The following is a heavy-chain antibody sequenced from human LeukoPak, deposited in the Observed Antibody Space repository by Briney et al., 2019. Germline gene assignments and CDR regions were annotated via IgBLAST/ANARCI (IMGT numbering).Heavy chain of an antibody. V-gene: IGHV4-59*01. Sequence: SETLSPTCTVSGGSISSYYWTWIRQPPGKRLEWIGFIHYSGSTNCNPSLKSRVTISVDTSKNQFSLKLSSVTAADTAVYYCASSTTLTTYAFDMWGQGTMVTVSS. CDR3: ASSTTLTTYAFDM. J-gene: IGHJ3*02. CDR1: GGSISSYY. D-gene: IGHD4-17*01. CDR2: IHYSGST.